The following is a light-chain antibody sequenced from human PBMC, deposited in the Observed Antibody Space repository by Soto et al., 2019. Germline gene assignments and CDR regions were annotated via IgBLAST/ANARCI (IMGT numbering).Light chain of an antibody. CDR1: SSNIGSNT. J-gene: IGLJ1*01. Sequence: QAVVTQPPSASGTPGQRVTISCSGSSSNIGSNTVNWYQQLPGTAPKVLIYSNNQRPSGVPDRFSGSKSGTSASLAISGLQSEDEADYYCAARDDSLNGHVFGTGTKLTVL. CDR3: AARDDSLNGHV. V-gene: IGLV1-44*01. CDR2: SNN.